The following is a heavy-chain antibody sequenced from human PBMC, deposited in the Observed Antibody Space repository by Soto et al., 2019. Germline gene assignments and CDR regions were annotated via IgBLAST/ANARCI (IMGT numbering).Heavy chain of an antibody. Sequence: GGSLRLSCAASGFTFSSYGMHWVRQAPGKGLEWVAVIWYDGSNKYYDDSGKGRFTISRDNSKNTLYLQMNSLRAEDTAVYYCARDTWQWLPTYYYYGMDVWGQGTTVTVSS. D-gene: IGHD6-19*01. CDR3: ARDTWQWLPTYYYYGMDV. J-gene: IGHJ6*02. V-gene: IGHV3-33*01. CDR2: IWYDGSNK. CDR1: GFTFSSYG.